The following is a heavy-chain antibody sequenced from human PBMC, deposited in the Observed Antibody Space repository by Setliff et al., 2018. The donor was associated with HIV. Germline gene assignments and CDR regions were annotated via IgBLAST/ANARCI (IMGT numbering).Heavy chain of an antibody. Sequence: SETLSLTCTISGGSFGVYRWSWIRQSAGRGLEWIGRIDSSGTTDYTPSLKGRVAISVDTSRNQFSLWVTSVTAAGTAVYFCARDRHSSGLGSYGPWGPGILVTVSS. CDR2: IDSSGTT. CDR3: ARDRHSSGLGSYGP. D-gene: IGHD3-10*01. CDR1: GGSFGVYR. J-gene: IGHJ5*02. V-gene: IGHV4-4*07.